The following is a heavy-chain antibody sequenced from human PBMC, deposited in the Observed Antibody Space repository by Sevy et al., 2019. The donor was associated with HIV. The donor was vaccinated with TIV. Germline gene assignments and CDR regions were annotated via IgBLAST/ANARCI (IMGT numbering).Heavy chain of an antibody. V-gene: IGHV3-21*01. D-gene: IGHD2-2*03. CDR3: ASWMSRAA. Sequence: GGSLRLSCAASGFTFCDYSMSWVRQAPGEGLEWVSSITGSSSYIYYADSVKGRFTISRDNAKSSLYLQMSGLRAEDSALYYCASWMSRAAWGQGTLVTVSS. J-gene: IGHJ4*02. CDR2: ITGSSSYI. CDR1: GFTFCDYS.